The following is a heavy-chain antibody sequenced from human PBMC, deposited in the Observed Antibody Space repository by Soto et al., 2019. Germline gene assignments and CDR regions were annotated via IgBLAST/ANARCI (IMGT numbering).Heavy chain of an antibody. D-gene: IGHD3-3*01. CDR1: GFTFSSDW. CDR2: INTDGSDT. Sequence: GGSLRLSCAASGFTFSSDWMHWVRQAPGKGLVWVSRINTDGSDTSYADSVKGRFTISRDNSKNTLYLQMNSLRAEDTAVYYCARGYHQKKGEILRFLEWLPTNFDYWGQGA. J-gene: IGHJ4*02. V-gene: IGHV3-74*01. CDR3: ARGYHQKKGEILRFLEWLPTNFDY.